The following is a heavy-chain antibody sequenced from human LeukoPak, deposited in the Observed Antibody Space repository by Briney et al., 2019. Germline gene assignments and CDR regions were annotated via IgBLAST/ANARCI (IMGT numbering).Heavy chain of an antibody. D-gene: IGHD3-10*01. V-gene: IGHV3-73*01. J-gene: IGHJ4*02. Sequence: PGGSLRLSCAASGFTFSGSALHWVRQASGKGLEWVGRIRSTANGYATACAASVKGRFTISRDDSKNTAYLQMDSLKTENTAVYYCTGNYYGSGSYADFDYWGQGTLVTVSS. CDR2: IRSTANGYAT. CDR3: TGNYYGSGSYADFDY. CDR1: GFTFSGSA.